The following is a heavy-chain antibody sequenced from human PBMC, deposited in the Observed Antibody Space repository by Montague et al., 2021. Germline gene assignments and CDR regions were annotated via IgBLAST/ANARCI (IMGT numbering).Heavy chain of an antibody. CDR1: RLTFDNCA. D-gene: IGHD2-15*01. J-gene: IGHJ4*02. CDR2: ISASSDNI. Sequence: SLRLSFAVSRLTFDNCAMTWVRQAPGKGLEWVSGISASSDNIYYADSVKGRVTISRDNSKNTLYLQMRDLRAEDTAVYYCARDRRGGTYFDYWGQGTLVTVSS. V-gene: IGHV3-23*01. CDR3: ARDRRGGTYFDY.